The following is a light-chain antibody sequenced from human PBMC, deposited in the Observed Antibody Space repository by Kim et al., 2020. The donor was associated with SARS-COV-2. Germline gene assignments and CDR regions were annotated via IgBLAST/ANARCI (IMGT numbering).Light chain of an antibody. CDR1: QSISSY. J-gene: IGKJ5*01. CDR2: AAS. V-gene: IGKV1-39*01. CDR3: QQSYITPST. Sequence: DIQMTQSPSSLSASVGDRVTITCRASQSISSYLNWYQQKPGKAPKLLIYAASSLQSGVPSRFSGSGSGTDFTLTISSLQPEDFATYYCQQSYITPSTFGQGTRLEIK.